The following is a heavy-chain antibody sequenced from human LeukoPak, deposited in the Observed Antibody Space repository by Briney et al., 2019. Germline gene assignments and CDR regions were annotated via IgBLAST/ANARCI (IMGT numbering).Heavy chain of an antibody. CDR2: IYHSGST. CDR1: GYSISSGYY. Sequence: SETLSLTCTVSGYSISSGYYWGWIRQPPGKGLEWIGRIYHSGSTYYNPPLKSPVTISVDTSKNQFSLKLSSGTAADTAVYYCAGGGSGSWYRRGEYSSWGQGTLVTVSS. CDR3: AGGGSGSWYRRGEYSS. V-gene: IGHV4-38-2*02. J-gene: IGHJ5*02. D-gene: IGHD6-13*01.